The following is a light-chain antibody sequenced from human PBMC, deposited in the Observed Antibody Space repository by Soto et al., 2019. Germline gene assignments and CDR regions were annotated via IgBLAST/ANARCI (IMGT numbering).Light chain of an antibody. V-gene: IGLV2-14*01. CDR1: SSDVGGYNY. CDR3: SSYTSSSTLYV. Sequence: QSALTQPASVSGSTGLSITISCTGASSDVGGYNYVSWYQQHPGKAPKLMIYDVSNRPSGVSNRFSGSKSGNTASLTISGLQAEDEADYYCSSYTSSSTLYVFGTGTKLTVL. J-gene: IGLJ1*01. CDR2: DVS.